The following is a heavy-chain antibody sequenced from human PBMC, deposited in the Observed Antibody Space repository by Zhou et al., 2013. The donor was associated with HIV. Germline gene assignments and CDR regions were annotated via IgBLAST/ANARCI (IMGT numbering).Heavy chain of an antibody. CDR2: ILPNTDAT. J-gene: IGHJ4*02. V-gene: IGHV1-2*02. CDR3: ASYGPGYNWMYS. Sequence: QVQLVQSGAEVKKPGASVRVSCKAFGYIFNNYYMHWVRQAPGQGLEWMGWILPNTDATKYAPRFQGRVTMTRDTSISTIYMELRGLRSDDTALYFCASYGPGYNWMYSWGQGTLVTVSS. CDR1: GYIFNNYY. D-gene: IGHD1-20*01.